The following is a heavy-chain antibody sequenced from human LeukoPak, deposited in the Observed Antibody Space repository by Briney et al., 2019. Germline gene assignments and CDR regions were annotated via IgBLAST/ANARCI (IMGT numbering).Heavy chain of an antibody. CDR1: GGSISSYY. CDR2: LYYSGST. J-gene: IGHJ4*02. CDR3: ARAPARSSDTVTGYLFDY. D-gene: IGHD3-9*01. Sequence: PSETLSLTCTVSGGSISSYYWSWIRQPPGKGLEWIGYLYYSGSTNYNPSLKSRVTISIDTSKNQFSLKVTSVTAADTAVYYCARAPARSSDTVTGYLFDYWGQGTLVAVSS. V-gene: IGHV4-59*12.